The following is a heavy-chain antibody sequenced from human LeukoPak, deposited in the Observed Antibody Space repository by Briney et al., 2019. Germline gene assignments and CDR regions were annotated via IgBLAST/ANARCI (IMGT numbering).Heavy chain of an antibody. J-gene: IGHJ3*02. Sequence: PGGSLRLSCAASGFTFDVYWIHWVRQAPGKGLVWVPHINNDGSSTSYADSVKGRFIISRDNAKKTVYLQMNSLRGEDTALYYCVRDFGAVGATNAFDIWGQGAMVTVSS. V-gene: IGHV3-74*01. CDR1: GFTFDVYW. CDR2: INNDGSST. D-gene: IGHD1-26*01. CDR3: VRDFGAVGATNAFDI.